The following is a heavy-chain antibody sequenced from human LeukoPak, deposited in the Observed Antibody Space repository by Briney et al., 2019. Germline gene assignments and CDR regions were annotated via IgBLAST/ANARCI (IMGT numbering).Heavy chain of an antibody. CDR1: GFTFSSYA. CDR2: ISSTSSYI. J-gene: IGHJ4*02. V-gene: IGHV3-21*04. CDR3: ARQVGPDF. Sequence: GGSLRLSCAASGFTFSSYAMSWVRQAPGKGLEWVSSISSTSSYIYYADSVKGRFTVSRDNANNSLYLQMDSLRAEDTAVYYCARQVGPDFWGQGTLVTVSS.